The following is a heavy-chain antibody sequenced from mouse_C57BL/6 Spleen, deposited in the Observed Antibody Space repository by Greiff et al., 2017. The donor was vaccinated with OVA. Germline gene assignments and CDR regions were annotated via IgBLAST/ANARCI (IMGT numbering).Heavy chain of an antibody. CDR3: ARGDGNYSAWFAY. CDR2: FDPSDSYT. Sequence: QVQLQQPGAELVMPGASVKLSCTASGYTFTSYWMHWVKQRPGQGLEWIGEFDPSDSYTNYNQKFKGKSTLTVDTSSSTDYMQLSRLTSEDSAGYYWARGDGNYSAWFAYWGQGTLVTVSA. D-gene: IGHD2-1*01. V-gene: IGHV1-69*01. CDR1: GYTFTSYW. J-gene: IGHJ3*01.